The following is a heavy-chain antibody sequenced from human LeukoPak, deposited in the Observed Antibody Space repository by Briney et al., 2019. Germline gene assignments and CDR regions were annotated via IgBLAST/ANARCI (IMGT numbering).Heavy chain of an antibody. D-gene: IGHD2-2*01. CDR3: AKKLLPVNAMGGHAFDI. CDR2: ISYDGSHK. Sequence: PGGSLRLSCAASGFTFSDHGMHWVRQAPCRGLEWVAVISYDGSHKYYADSVKGRFPISRDNSKNTLYLQMNSLRADDTSVFYCAKKLLPVNAMGGHAFDIWGQGTMLTVSS. CDR1: GFTFSDHG. V-gene: IGHV3-30*18. J-gene: IGHJ3*02.